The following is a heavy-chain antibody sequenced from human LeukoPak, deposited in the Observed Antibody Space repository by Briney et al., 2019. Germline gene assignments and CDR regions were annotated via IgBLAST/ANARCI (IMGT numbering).Heavy chain of an antibody. V-gene: IGHV1-24*01. Sequence: ASVKVSCKVSGYTLTELSMHWVRQAPGKGLEWMGGFDPEDGETIYAQKFQGRVTMTEDTSTDTAYMELSSLRSEDTAVYYCATSQVYQGDSSSWYSSWFDPWGQGTLVTVSS. D-gene: IGHD6-13*01. CDR2: FDPEDGET. CDR1: GYTLTELS. CDR3: ATSQVYQGDSSSWYSSWFDP. J-gene: IGHJ5*02.